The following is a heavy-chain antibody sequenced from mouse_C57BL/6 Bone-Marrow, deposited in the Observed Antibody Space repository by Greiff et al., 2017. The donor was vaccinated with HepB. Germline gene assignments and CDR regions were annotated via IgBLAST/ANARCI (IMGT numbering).Heavy chain of an antibody. D-gene: IGHD1-1*01. CDR1: GFSLSTSGMG. J-gene: IGHJ3*01. V-gene: IGHV8-12*01. CDR2: IYWDDDK. Sequence: QVTLKESGPGILQSSQTLSLTCSFSGFSLSTSGMGVSWIRQPSGKGLEWLAHIYWDDDKRYNPSLKSQLTISKDTSKNQVFLKITSVDTADTATYYCARSLITTVVGPFAYGGQGTLVTVSA. CDR3: ARSLITTVVGPFAY.